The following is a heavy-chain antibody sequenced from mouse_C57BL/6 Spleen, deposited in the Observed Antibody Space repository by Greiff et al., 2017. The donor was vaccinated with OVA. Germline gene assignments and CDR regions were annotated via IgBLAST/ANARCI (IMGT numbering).Heavy chain of an antibody. CDR3: ARDYYGSSYAMDY. CDR1: GYAFTNYL. V-gene: IGHV1-54*01. D-gene: IGHD1-1*01. J-gene: IGHJ4*01. Sequence: QVQLQQSGAELVRPGTSVKVSCKASGYAFTNYLIEWVKQRPGQGLEWIGVINPGSGGTNYNEKFKGKATLTVDKSSSTAYMQLSSLTSEDSAVYFCARDYYGSSYAMDYWGQGTSVTVSS. CDR2: INPGSGGT.